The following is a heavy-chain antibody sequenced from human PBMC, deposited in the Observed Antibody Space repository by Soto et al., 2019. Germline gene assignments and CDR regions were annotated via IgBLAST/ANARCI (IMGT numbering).Heavy chain of an antibody. V-gene: IGHV3-15*07. CDR2: IKSKTDGGTT. J-gene: IGHJ6*02. Sequence: PGGSLRLSCAASGFTFSNAWMTWVRQAPGKGLAWVGRIKSKTDGGTTDYAAPVKGRFTISRDDSKNTLYLQMNSLKTEDTAVYYCTTDFPPYTVTMSVNYYYYGMDVWGQGTTVTVSS. D-gene: IGHD4-4*01. CDR1: GFTFSNAW. CDR3: TTDFPPYTVTMSVNYYYYGMDV.